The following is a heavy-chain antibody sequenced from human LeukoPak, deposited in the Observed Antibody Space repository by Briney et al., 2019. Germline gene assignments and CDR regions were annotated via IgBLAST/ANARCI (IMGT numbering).Heavy chain of an antibody. CDR2: INAGGNTL. J-gene: IGHJ2*01. Sequence: GGSLRLSCVTSGLIFSKNSMIWVRQAPGKGLEWVSYINAGGNTLLYTDSVKGRFTVYRDNAKSSVYLQMNSLRVEDTARYYCVSSFSHSPTWGRGTLVTVSS. CDR1: GLIFSKNS. CDR3: VSSFSHSPT. V-gene: IGHV3-48*01. D-gene: IGHD2-21*01.